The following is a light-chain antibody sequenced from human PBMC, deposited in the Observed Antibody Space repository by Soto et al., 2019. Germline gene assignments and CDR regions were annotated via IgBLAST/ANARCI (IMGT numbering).Light chain of an antibody. CDR3: QQSHSIPWT. CDR1: QSISSN. V-gene: IGKV1-39*01. Sequence: DIQITHSPSSLSASVGDRVTITCRGSQSISSNLNWYQQKPGKAPKLLIYAASNLQSGVPSTFSGSGSGTDFTLTISSLQPEDFATYYCQQSHSIPWTFGQGTKVDIK. CDR2: AAS. J-gene: IGKJ1*01.